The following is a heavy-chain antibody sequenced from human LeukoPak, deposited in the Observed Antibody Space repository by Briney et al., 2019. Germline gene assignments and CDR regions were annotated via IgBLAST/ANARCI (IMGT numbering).Heavy chain of an antibody. CDR1: GYSFTDYY. V-gene: IGHV1-2*02. D-gene: IGHD3-3*01. CDR2: INTKSGRT. CDR3: ARADFIDAGPYLIGP. Sequence: ASVKVSCKTSGYSFTDYYIHWVRQAPGQGLEWMGWINTKSGRTSSARKFQGRVTMTRDPSITTVYMDMAWLTSDDTAIYFCARADFIDAGPYLIGPWGQGTLITVSS. J-gene: IGHJ5*02.